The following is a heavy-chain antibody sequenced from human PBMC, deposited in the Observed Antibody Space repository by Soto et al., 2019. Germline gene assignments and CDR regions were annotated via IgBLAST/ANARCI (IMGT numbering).Heavy chain of an antibody. CDR1: GGSISSGGYY. V-gene: IGHV4-31*01. D-gene: IGHD1-1*01. CDR3: ARWPQLEPCFDY. Sequence: QVQLQESGPGLVKPSQTLSLTCSVSGGSISSGGYYWSWILQHPGKGLEWIGYIYYSGSTYYNPSIRVLVTISVDTSKNLFSLKLSSVTAADTAVYYCARWPQLEPCFDYWGQGTLVTVSS. CDR2: IYYSGST. J-gene: IGHJ4*02.